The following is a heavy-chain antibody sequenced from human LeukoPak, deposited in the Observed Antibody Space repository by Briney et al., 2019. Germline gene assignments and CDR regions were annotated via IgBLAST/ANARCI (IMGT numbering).Heavy chain of an antibody. V-gene: IGHV3-48*04. Sequence: PGGSLRLSCAASGFTFSSYSMNWVRQAPGKGLEWVSYISSSGSTIYYADSVKGRFTISRDNAKKSLYLQMNSLRAEDTALYYCAKDIGSSWGYNWFDPWGQGTLVTVSS. CDR3: AKDIGSSWGYNWFDP. D-gene: IGHD3-16*01. CDR2: ISSSGSTI. CDR1: GFTFSSYS. J-gene: IGHJ5*02.